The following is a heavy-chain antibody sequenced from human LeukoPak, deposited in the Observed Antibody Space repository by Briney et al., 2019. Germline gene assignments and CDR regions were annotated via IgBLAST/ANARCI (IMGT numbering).Heavy chain of an antibody. CDR3: ARGDTSGYYYFDY. Sequence: ASVKVSCKASGYIFTNYYMHWVRQAPGQGLEWMGVINPSGGSTSYAQKFRGRVTMTRDTSTSTVYMELSSLRSEDTAVFYCARGDTSGYYYFDYWGQGTLVTVSS. V-gene: IGHV1-46*01. D-gene: IGHD3-22*01. CDR1: GYIFTNYY. J-gene: IGHJ4*02. CDR2: INPSGGST.